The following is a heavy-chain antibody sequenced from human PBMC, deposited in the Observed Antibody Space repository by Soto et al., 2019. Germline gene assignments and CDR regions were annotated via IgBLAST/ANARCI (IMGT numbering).Heavy chain of an antibody. D-gene: IGHD3-16*01. CDR1: GYTFTSYG. CDR3: GTPWPYNDAPGADL. CDR2: ISAYNGNT. Sequence: ASVKVSCKASGYTFTSYGISWVRQAPGQGLEWMGWISAYNGNTNYAQKLQGRVTMTTDTSTSTAYMELRSLRSDDTAVYYCGTPWPYNDAPGADLWGQGTQVTVSS. J-gene: IGHJ4*02. V-gene: IGHV1-18*01.